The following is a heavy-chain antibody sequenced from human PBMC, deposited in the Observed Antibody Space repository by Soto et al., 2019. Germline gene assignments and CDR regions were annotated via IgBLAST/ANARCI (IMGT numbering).Heavy chain of an antibody. J-gene: IGHJ4*02. CDR2: IYYSGST. Sequence: SETLSLTCTVSGGSISSGDYYWSRIRQPPGKGLEWIGYIYYSGSTYYNPSLKSRVTISVDTSKNQFSLKLSSVTAADTAVYYCARSQWELLGLDYWGQGTLVTVSS. V-gene: IGHV4-30-4*01. CDR3: ARSQWELLGLDY. D-gene: IGHD1-26*01. CDR1: GGSISSGDYY.